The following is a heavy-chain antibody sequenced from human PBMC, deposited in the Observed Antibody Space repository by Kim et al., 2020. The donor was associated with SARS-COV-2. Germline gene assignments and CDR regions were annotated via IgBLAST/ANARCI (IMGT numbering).Heavy chain of an antibody. CDR3: ARGRGSYYYYMDV. CDR1: GFTFSSYG. Sequence: GGSLRLSCAASGFTFSSYGMHWVRQAPGKGLEWVVVIWLDGSNKNYADSVKGRFTISRDNSKNTLYLQMNSLRGEDTAVYYCARGRGSYYYYMDVWGKGTTVTVSS. V-gene: IGHV3-33*01. CDR2: IWLDGSNK. D-gene: IGHD1-26*01. J-gene: IGHJ6*03.